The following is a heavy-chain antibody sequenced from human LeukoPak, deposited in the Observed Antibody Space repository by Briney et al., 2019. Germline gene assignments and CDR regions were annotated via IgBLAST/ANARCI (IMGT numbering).Heavy chain of an antibody. V-gene: IGHV3-23*01. CDR3: AEDFWSGYYSVY. D-gene: IGHD3-3*01. CDR1: GFTFSSYA. Sequence: GGSLRLSCAASGFTFSSYAMSWVRQAPGKGLEWVSAISGSGGSTYYADSVKGRFTISRDNSKNTLYLQMNSLRAEDAAVYYCAEDFWSGYYSVYWGQGTLVTVSS. CDR2: ISGSGGST. J-gene: IGHJ4*02.